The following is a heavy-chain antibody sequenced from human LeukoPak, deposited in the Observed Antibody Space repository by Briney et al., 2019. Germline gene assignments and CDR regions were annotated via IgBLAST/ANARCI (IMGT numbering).Heavy chain of an antibody. CDR1: GGSLSGYY. CDR3: ASLKSGYYGSGSYYTLDY. Sequence: SETLSLTCTVYGGSLSGYYWSWIRQPPGKGLEWIGEINHSGSTNYNPSLKSRVTISVDTSKNQFSLKLSSVTAADTAVYYCASLKSGYYGSGSYYTLDYWGQGTLVTVSS. D-gene: IGHD3-10*01. CDR2: INHSGST. V-gene: IGHV4-34*01. J-gene: IGHJ4*02.